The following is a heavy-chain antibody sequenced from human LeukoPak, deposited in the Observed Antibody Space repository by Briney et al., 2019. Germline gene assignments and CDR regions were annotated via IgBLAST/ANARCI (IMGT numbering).Heavy chain of an antibody. J-gene: IGHJ3*02. Sequence: PGGSLRLSCAASGVTFSSYGMHWVRQAPGKGLEWVAVISYDGSNKYYADSVKGRFTISRDNSKNTLYLQMNSLRAEDTAVYYCARDPLGSRGNDAFDIWGQGTMVTVSS. V-gene: IGHV3-30*03. CDR3: ARDPLGSRGNDAFDI. CDR1: GVTFSSYG. D-gene: IGHD3-10*01. CDR2: ISYDGSNK.